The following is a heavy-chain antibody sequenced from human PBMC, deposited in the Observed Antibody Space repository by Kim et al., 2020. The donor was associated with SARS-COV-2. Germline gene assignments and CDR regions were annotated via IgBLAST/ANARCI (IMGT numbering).Heavy chain of an antibody. CDR2: ISYDGSNK. V-gene: IGHV3-30-3*01. CDR1: GFTFSSYA. Sequence: GGSLRLSCAASGFTFSSYAMHWVRQAPGKGLEWVAVISYDGSNKYYADSVKGRFTISRDNSKNTLYLQMNSLRAEDTAVYYCARDPSFLVRYCGGDCGTRFDYWGQGTLVTVSS. CDR3: ARDPSFLVRYCGGDCGTRFDY. J-gene: IGHJ4*02. D-gene: IGHD2-21*02.